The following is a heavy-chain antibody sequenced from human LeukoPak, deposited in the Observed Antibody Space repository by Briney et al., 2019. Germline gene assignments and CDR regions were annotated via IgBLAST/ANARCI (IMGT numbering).Heavy chain of an antibody. Sequence: SEALSLTCTVSGYSISSGYYWGWIRQPPGKGLEWIGSIYHSGSTYYNPSLKSRVTISVDTSKNQFSLKLSSATAADTAVYYCARYYSSGCYNYWGQGTLVTVSS. D-gene: IGHD6-19*01. CDR1: GYSISSGYY. CDR2: IYHSGST. V-gene: IGHV4-38-2*02. CDR3: ARYYSSGCYNY. J-gene: IGHJ4*02.